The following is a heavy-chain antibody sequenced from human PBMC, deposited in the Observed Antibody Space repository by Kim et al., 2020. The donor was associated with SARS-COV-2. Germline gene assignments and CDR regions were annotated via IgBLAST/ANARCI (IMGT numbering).Heavy chain of an antibody. CDR2: GGST. V-gene: IGHV3-53*01. D-gene: IGHD6-13*01. CDR3: ARDISAAL. Sequence: GGSTSAADSVKGRFTISRDNSKNTLYLQMNSLSAEDTAVYYCARDISAALWGQGTLVTVSS. J-gene: IGHJ4*02.